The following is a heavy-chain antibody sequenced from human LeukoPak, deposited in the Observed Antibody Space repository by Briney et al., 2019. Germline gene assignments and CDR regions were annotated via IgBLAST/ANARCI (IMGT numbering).Heavy chain of an antibody. Sequence: SETLSLTCTVSGGSISNYYWSWIRQPPGKGLEWIAYIYYTGSTNYNPSLKSRVTISVDTSKNQFSLKLSSVTAADTAVYYCARVGYFGSGNYYNDRGALDYWGQGTLVTVSS. CDR1: GGSISNYY. D-gene: IGHD3-10*01. CDR2: IYYTGST. V-gene: IGHV4-59*01. J-gene: IGHJ4*02. CDR3: ARVGYFGSGNYYNDRGALDY.